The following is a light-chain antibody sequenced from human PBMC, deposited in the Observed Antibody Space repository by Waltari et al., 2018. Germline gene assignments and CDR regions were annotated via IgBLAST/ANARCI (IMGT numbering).Light chain of an antibody. CDR3: QKYDSAPRT. V-gene: IGKV1-27*01. CDR2: AAS. Sequence: DIQMTQSPSSLSASVVDRVTTTCRASQGITNYLAWYQHKPGKVPKLLIYAASTLQSGVPSRFSGSGSGTDFTLTISSLQPEDVATYYCQKYDSAPRTFGQGTKVEIK. CDR1: QGITNY. J-gene: IGKJ1*01.